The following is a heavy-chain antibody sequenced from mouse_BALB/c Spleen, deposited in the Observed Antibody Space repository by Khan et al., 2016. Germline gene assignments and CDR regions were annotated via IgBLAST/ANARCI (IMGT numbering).Heavy chain of an antibody. D-gene: IGHD2-1*01. CDR3: ARSLGRHYYCDV. Sequence: EVQLQESGPELVKPGASVKISCKASGYSFTDYNMHWVKQSHGKSLEWIGFFYPYNGDSGYNQNFKTKATLTVDISSSTAYMELRGLTSEDSAVYYCARSLGRHYYCDVWGAGTTVTVSS. V-gene: IGHV1S29*02. J-gene: IGHJ1*01. CDR1: GYSFTDYN. CDR2: FYPYNGDS.